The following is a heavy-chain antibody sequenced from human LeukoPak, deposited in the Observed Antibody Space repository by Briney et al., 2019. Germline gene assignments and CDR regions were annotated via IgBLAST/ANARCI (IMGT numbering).Heavy chain of an antibody. Sequence: GGSLRLSCAASGFTVSNNFVTWVRQAPGKGLEWVSIIYSGGGTDYADSVKGRFTISRDNSKNTVYLQMNSLRAEDTAVYHCARKSLGIAAAGTFFGSWGQGTLVTVSS. J-gene: IGHJ5*02. V-gene: IGHV3-53*01. CDR3: ARKSLGIAAAGTFFGS. CDR1: GFTVSNNF. CDR2: IYSGGGT. D-gene: IGHD6-13*01.